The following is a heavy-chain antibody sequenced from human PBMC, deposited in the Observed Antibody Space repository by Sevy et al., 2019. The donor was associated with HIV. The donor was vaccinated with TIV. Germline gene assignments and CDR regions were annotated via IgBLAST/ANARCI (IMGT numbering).Heavy chain of an antibody. J-gene: IGHJ3*01. V-gene: IGHV3-21*01. CDR3: AGGAQTYDAFDV. CDR1: GFTFSSYS. CDR2: ISGISNYI. Sequence: GGSLRLSCAASGFTFSSYSLNWVRQAPGKGLEWVSFISGISNYIYYADSVKGRFSISRDNAKNSAYLQMNSLRAEDTAIYYCAGGAQTYDAFDVWGRGTMVTVSS.